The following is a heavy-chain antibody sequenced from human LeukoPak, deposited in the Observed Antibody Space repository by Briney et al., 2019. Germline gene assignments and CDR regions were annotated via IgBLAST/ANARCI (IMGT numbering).Heavy chain of an antibody. D-gene: IGHD6-13*01. CDR2: INPNSGGT. V-gene: IGHV1-2*02. CDR1: GYTFTGYY. Sequence: GASVTVSCKAPGYTFTGYYMHWVRQAPGQGLEWMGWINPNSGGTNYAQKFQGRVTMTRDTSISTAYMELSRLRSDDTAVYYCATGGAAGDYYFDYWGQGTLVTVSS. J-gene: IGHJ4*02. CDR3: ATGGAAGDYYFDY.